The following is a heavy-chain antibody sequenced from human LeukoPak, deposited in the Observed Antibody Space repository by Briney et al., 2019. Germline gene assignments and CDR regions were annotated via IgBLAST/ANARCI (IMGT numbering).Heavy chain of an antibody. Sequence: TGGSLRHSCAASGFTFSSFWMGWVRQPPGKGLEWVASIKYDESEKHYVDSVKGRFTVSRDNAKNSLYLQMNSLRAEDTAVYFCARITPHGYFEYWGQGTLVTVSS. CDR3: ARITPHGYFEY. J-gene: IGHJ4*02. D-gene: IGHD1-14*01. V-gene: IGHV3-7*01. CDR2: IKYDESEK. CDR1: GFTFSSFW.